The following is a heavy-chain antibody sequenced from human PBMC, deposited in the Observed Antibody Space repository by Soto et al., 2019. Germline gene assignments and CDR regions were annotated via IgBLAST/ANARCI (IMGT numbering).Heavy chain of an antibody. CDR2: ISSSGSTI. V-gene: IGHV3-48*03. J-gene: IGHJ5*02. D-gene: IGHD6-13*01. Sequence: LRLSCAASGFTFSSYEMNWVRQAPGKGLEWVSYISSSGSTIYYADSVKGRFTISRDNAKNSLYLQMNSLRAEDTAVYYCASWGSSSWYQSDPWGQGTLVTVSS. CDR1: GFTFSSYE. CDR3: ASWGSSSWYQSDP.